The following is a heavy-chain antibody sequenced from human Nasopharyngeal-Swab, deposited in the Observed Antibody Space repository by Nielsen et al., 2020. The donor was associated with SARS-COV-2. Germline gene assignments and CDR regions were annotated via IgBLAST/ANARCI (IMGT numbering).Heavy chain of an antibody. V-gene: IGHV3-21*01. CDR2: IRGTSGYK. D-gene: IGHD7-27*01. CDR3: ARDALTGGVDY. CDR1: GFTFSTYS. J-gene: IGHJ4*02. Sequence: GESLKISCAASGFTFSTYSMNWVRQVPGKGLEWVSFIRGTSGYKNYADSVKGRFTISRDNVKKSLYLQMNNLRAEDTAVYYCARDALTGGVDYWGQGTLVTVSS.